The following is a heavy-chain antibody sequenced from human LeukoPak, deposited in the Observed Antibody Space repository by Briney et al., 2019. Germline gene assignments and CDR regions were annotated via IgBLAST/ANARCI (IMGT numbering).Heavy chain of an antibody. CDR2: IYYSGST. V-gene: IGHV4-59*01. CDR3: ARDRILLWFGELDGNRPYYYYYYGMDV. Sequence: SETLSLTCTVSGGSISSYYWSWIRQPPGKGLEWIGYIYYSGSTNYNPSLKSRVTISVDTSKNQFSLKLSSVTAADTAVYYCARDRILLWFGELDGNRPYYYYYYGMDVWGQGTTVTVSS. D-gene: IGHD3-10*01. J-gene: IGHJ6*02. CDR1: GGSISSYY.